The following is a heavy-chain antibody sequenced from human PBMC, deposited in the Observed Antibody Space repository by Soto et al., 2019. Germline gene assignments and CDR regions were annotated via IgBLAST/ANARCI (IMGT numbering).Heavy chain of an antibody. D-gene: IGHD6-6*01. V-gene: IGHV3-33*01. J-gene: IGHJ4*02. CDR3: ARSKKLATYCFDY. Sequence: WSLRLSCSAAGFTFSSYGMHWVRQAPGKGLEWVAVIWYDGSNKYYADSVKGRFTISRDNSKNTLYLQMNSLRAEDTAVYYCARSKKLATYCFDYWGQGTLVTVSS. CDR1: GFTFSSYG. CDR2: IWYDGSNK.